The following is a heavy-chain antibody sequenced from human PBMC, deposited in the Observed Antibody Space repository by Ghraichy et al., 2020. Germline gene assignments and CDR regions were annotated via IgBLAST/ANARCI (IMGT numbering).Heavy chain of an antibody. CDR2: INTSGTT. D-gene: IGHD1-26*01. CDR1: GGSMGNFY. CDR3: ARVRVSATRGAFDI. J-gene: IGHJ3*02. Sequence: SETLSLTCTVSGGSMGNFYWGWIRQPPGKGLEWIGRINTSGTTNYNPSLKSRVTMAVDTSKNQFSLRLSSVTAADTAVYYCARVRVSATRGAFDIWGQGTIVTVS. V-gene: IGHV4-4*07.